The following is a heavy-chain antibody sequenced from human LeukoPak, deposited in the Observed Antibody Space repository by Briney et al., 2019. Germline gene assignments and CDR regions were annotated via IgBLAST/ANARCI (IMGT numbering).Heavy chain of an antibody. CDR1: GASISGSGYY. V-gene: IGHV4-39*01. J-gene: IGHJ4*02. CDR3: ARRLHDYGDQTAFDY. D-gene: IGHD4-17*01. Sequence: SETLSLTCAVSGASISGSGYYLGWIRQPPGKGLEWIGNIYYTGSTYYNASLQSRVTISIDTSKNQFSLKLSSVTAADTAVYYCARRLHDYGDQTAFDYWGQGTLVTVSS. CDR2: IYYTGST.